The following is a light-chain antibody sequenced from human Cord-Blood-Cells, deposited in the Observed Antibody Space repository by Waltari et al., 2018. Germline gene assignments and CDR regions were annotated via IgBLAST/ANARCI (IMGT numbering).Light chain of an antibody. CDR3: LLYYGGAQPF. CDR1: TGAVPSGYY. Sequence: QTVVTQEPSLTVSPGGTVTLTCASSTGAVPSGYYPNWFQQKPGQAPRALTYSTSNKHSWTPARFSGSLLGGKAALTLSGVQPEDEAEYYCLLYYGGAQPFFGGGTKLTVL. CDR2: STS. V-gene: IGLV7-43*01. J-gene: IGLJ2*01.